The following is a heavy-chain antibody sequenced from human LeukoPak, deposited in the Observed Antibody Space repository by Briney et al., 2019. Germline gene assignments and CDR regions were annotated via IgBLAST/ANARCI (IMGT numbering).Heavy chain of an antibody. V-gene: IGHV4-31*03. D-gene: IGHD2-15*01. Sequence: KPSQTLSLTCTVSGGSISSGGYYWSWIRQHPGKGLEWIGYIYYSGSTYYNPSLKSRVTISVDTSKNQFSLKLSSVTAADTAVYCCARGLKGDCSGGSCYPHFDYWGQGTLVTVSS. CDR2: IYYSGST. CDR3: ARGLKGDCSGGSCYPHFDY. CDR1: GGSISSGGYY. J-gene: IGHJ4*02.